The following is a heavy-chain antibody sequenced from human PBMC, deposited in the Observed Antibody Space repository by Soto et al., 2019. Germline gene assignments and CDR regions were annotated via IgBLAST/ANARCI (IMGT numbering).Heavy chain of an antibody. CDR1: GGSFSGYY. CDR3: ARGLLHCSGGSCYSRPWFDP. CDR2: INHSGSA. Sequence: PSETLSLTCAVYGGSFSGYYWCWIRQPPGKGLEWIGEINHSGSANYNPSLKSRVTLSVDTSKNQFSLKLSSVIAADAAVYYCARGLLHCSGGSCYSRPWFDPWGQGALVTVSS. J-gene: IGHJ5*02. V-gene: IGHV4-34*01. D-gene: IGHD2-15*01.